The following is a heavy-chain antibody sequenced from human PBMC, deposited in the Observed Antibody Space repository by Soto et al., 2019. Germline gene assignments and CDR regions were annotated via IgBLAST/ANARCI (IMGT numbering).Heavy chain of an antibody. V-gene: IGHV3-13*01. CDR3: ARGRGLLWFGELFFDP. CDR1: GFTFSSYD. D-gene: IGHD3-10*01. Sequence: EVQLVESGGGLVQPGGSLRLSCAASGFTFSSYDMHWVRQATGKGQDWVSAIGTAGDTYYPGSVKGRFTISRENAKNSLYLQMHSLRAEDPAVYYCARGRGLLWFGELFFDPWGQGTLVTVSP. J-gene: IGHJ5*02. CDR2: IGTAGDT.